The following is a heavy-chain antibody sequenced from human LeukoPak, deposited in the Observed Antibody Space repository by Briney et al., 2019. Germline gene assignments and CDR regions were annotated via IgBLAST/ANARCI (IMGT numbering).Heavy chain of an antibody. CDR2: IYSGIDT. J-gene: IGHJ2*01. Sequence: TGGSLRLSCAASGFIVSSGYLTWVRLAPGKGLECVSVIYSGIDTYYADSVKGRFTLSRDNTKNTLYLQMNSLSAEDTAVYYCGRGVRSYGSVGWYFDLWGRGTQVTVSS. CDR1: GFIVSSGY. V-gene: IGHV3-66*01. D-gene: IGHD3-10*01. CDR3: GRGVRSYGSVGWYFDL.